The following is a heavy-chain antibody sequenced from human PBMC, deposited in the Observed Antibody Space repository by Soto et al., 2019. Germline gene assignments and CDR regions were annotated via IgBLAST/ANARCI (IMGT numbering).Heavy chain of an antibody. V-gene: IGHV3-72*01. CDR1: GFTISDHF. CDR2: TKNIGNNYAT. CDR3: ARGGNEYRY. J-gene: IGHJ4*02. Sequence: EVQVVEAGGGLVQPGGSLRLSCAATGFTISDHFIDWVRQAPGKGLEWVGRTKNIGNNYATEYAASVKGRFTISRDDSRNSVYLYMNRLKSEDTAVYFCARGGNEYRYWGQGTLVTVSS. D-gene: IGHD5-12*01.